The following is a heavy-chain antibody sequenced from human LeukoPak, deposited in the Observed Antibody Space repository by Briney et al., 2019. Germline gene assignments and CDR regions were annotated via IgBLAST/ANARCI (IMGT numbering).Heavy chain of an antibody. CDR3: ARLYCYAGSCYAGLDH. CDR2: LDHSGTT. J-gene: IGHJ4*02. V-gene: IGHV4-59*08. D-gene: IGHD3-22*01. CDR1: GGPISTPY. Sequence: TSETLSLTCTVSGGPISTPYWGWIRQPPGEGLEWIGYLDHSGTTNCNPSLKSRVTISVDTSKNQFSLKLTSVTAADTAVYYCARLYCYAGSCYAGLDHSGQGTLVTVSS.